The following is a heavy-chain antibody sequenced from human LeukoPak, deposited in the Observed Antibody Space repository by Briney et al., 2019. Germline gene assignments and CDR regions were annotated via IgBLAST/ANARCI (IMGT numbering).Heavy chain of an antibody. CDR2: INSDGTTT. CDR3: ARDLQTDHCTDGVCYTGVGYYYYGMDV. V-gene: IGHV3-74*01. D-gene: IGHD2-8*01. J-gene: IGHJ6*02. CDR1: GFTFSSYW. Sequence: GGSLRLSCAASGFTFSSYWMHCVRQAPGKGLVWVSSINSDGTTTTYADSVKGRFTMSRDKAKTTLYLQMNSLRAEDTAVYYCARDLQTDHCTDGVCYTGVGYYYYGMDVWGQGTTVTVSS.